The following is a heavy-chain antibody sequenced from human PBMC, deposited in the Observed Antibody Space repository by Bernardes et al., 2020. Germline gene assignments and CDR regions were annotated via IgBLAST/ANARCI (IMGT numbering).Heavy chain of an antibody. Sequence: SETLSLTCAVSGGSISSSNWWSWVRQPPGKGLEWIGEIYHSGSTNYNPSLKSRVTISVDTSKNQFSLKLTSVTAADTAVYFCARGGYSGSLYYFDNWGQGTLVTVSS. J-gene: IGHJ4*02. D-gene: IGHD1-26*01. CDR3: ARGGYSGSLYYFDN. V-gene: IGHV4-4*02. CDR2: IYHSGST. CDR1: GGSISSSNW.